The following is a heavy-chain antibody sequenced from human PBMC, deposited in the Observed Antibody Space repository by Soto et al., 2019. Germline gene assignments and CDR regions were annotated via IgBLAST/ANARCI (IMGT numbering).Heavy chain of an antibody. Sequence: ASVKVSCKASGYTFTSYYMHWVRQAPGQGLEWMGMINPSGGSTSYAQKFQGRVTMTRDTSTSTVYMELSSLRSDDTAVYYCAREDRDRETGLVPAAIDGMDVWGQ. CDR2: INPSGGST. D-gene: IGHD2-2*01. J-gene: IGHJ6*02. CDR1: GYTFTSYY. V-gene: IGHV1-46*01. CDR3: AREDRDRETGLVPAAIDGMDV.